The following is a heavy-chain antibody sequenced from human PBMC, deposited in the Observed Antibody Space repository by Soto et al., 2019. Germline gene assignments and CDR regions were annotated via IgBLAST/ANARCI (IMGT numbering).Heavy chain of an antibody. CDR3: AGVVPAASIKYYYYYYLDV. CDR1: GGSFSGYY. V-gene: IGHV4-34*01. CDR2: INHSGST. D-gene: IGHD2-2*01. Sequence: QVKLQQWGAGLLKPSETLSLTCAVYGGSFSGYYWSWIRQPPGKGLEWIGEINHSGSTNDKPSLMSIVDISVDTSKNQFSLKLSAATAADTAVYYCAGVVPAASIKYYYYYYLDVWGKGTTVTVSS. J-gene: IGHJ6*03.